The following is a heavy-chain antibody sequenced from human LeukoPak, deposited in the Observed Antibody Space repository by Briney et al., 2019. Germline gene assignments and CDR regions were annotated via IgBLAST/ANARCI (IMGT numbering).Heavy chain of an antibody. J-gene: IGHJ4*02. Sequence: GGSLRLSCAASGFIFSNNGMHWVRQAPGKGLEWVAFIRYDGSNKYYADSVKGRFPISRDNSKNTLYLQMNSLRAEDSAVYYCAKDPRSSYYDSSGYCDYWGQGTLVTVSS. CDR2: IRYDGSNK. D-gene: IGHD3-22*01. V-gene: IGHV3-30*02. CDR1: GFIFSNNG. CDR3: AKDPRSSYYDSSGYCDY.